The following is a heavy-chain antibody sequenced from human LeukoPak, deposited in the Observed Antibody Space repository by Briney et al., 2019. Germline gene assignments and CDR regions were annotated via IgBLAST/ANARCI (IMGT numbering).Heavy chain of an antibody. CDR1: GGSISSHY. CDR2: IYYSGST. D-gene: IGHD4-23*01. V-gene: IGHV4-59*11. Sequence: SGTLSLTCPGSGGSISSHYWSWIRPPPGKGLEWIGYIYYSGSTNYNPSLKSRVTISVDTSKNQFSLKLSSVTAADTAVYYCAREDYGGNSGFDYWGQGTLVTVSS. J-gene: IGHJ4*02. CDR3: AREDYGGNSGFDY.